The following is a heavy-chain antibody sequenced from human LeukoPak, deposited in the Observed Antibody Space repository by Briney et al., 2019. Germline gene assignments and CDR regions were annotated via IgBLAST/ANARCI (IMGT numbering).Heavy chain of an antibody. J-gene: IGHJ4*02. V-gene: IGHV4-34*01. CDR1: GGSFSGYY. D-gene: IGHD3-22*01. Sequence: SETLSLTCAVYGGSFSGYYWSWIRQPPGKGLEWIGEINHSGSTNYNPSLKSRVTISVDTSKNQFSLKLSSVTAADTAVYYCARDSITMIDYWGQGTLATVSS. CDR3: ARDSITMIDY. CDR2: INHSGST.